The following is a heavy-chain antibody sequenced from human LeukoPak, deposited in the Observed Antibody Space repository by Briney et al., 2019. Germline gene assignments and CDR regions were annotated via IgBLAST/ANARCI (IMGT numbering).Heavy chain of an antibody. CDR2: INHSGST. J-gene: IGHJ4*02. D-gene: IGHD2-2*01. CDR3: ARRDCSSSSCYRYD. Sequence: SETLSLTCAVYGGSFSDYYWSWIRQPPGKGLEWIGEINHSGSTNYNPSHKSRVTISVDTSKNQVSLKLSSVTAADTAVYYCARRDCSSSSCYRYDWGQGTLVTVSS. CDR1: GGSFSDYY. V-gene: IGHV4-34*01.